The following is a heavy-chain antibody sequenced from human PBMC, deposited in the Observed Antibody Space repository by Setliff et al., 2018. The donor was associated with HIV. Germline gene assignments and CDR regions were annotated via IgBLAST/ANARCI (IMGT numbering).Heavy chain of an antibody. CDR2: INHSGTT. V-gene: IGHV4-34*01. CDR3: ATVIGWNDATDC. CDR1: GGSFTGYY. D-gene: IGHD1-1*01. J-gene: IGHJ4*02. Sequence: SETLSLTCAVSGGSFTGYYWSWIRQTPGKGLEWIGEINHSGTTNYNPSLKSRVIMSIDTSKNQFSLKLTSVTAADTAVYYCATVIGWNDATDCWGQGTLVTVSS.